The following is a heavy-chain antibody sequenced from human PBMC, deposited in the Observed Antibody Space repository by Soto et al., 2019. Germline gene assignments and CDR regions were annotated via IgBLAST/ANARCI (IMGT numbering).Heavy chain of an antibody. CDR1: GDSISSGGYH. CDR3: ARLAYSSRGGQFFDY. Sequence: QVQLQESGPGLVEPSQTLSLTCNVSGDSISSGGYHWSWIRQHPGKGLEWIVYIYYSGDTYYNPSLKSRVAISVHTSKKQFSLNLSSATAADTAVYYCARLAYSSRGGQFFDYWGQGVPVTVSS. V-gene: IGHV4-31*03. CDR2: IYYSGDT. J-gene: IGHJ4*02. D-gene: IGHD6-13*01.